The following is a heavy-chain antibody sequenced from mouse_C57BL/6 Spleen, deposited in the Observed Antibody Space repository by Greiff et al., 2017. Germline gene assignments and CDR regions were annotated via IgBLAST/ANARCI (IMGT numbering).Heavy chain of an antibody. CDR2: IRLKSDNYAT. D-gene: IGHD4-1*01. Sequence: EVQLVESGGGLVQPGGSMKLSCVASGFTFSNYWMNWVRQSPEKGLEWVAQIRLKSDNYATHYAESVKGRFTISRDDSKSSVYLQMNNLRAEDTGIYYCTGGWDGYAMDYWGQGTSVTVSS. J-gene: IGHJ4*01. V-gene: IGHV6-3*01. CDR1: GFTFSNYW. CDR3: TGGWDGYAMDY.